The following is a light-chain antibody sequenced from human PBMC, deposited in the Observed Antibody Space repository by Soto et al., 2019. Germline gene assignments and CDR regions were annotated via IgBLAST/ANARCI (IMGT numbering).Light chain of an antibody. Sequence: VMTQSPATLSVSPGERATLSCRASQSVSSNLAWYQQKPGQAPVLVVYDDSDRPSGIPERFSGSNSGNTATLTISRVEAGDEADYYCQVWDSSSDHGVFGTGTKVTVL. CDR3: QVWDSSSDHGV. V-gene: IGLV3-21*02. CDR2: DDS. J-gene: IGLJ1*01. CDR1: QSVSSN.